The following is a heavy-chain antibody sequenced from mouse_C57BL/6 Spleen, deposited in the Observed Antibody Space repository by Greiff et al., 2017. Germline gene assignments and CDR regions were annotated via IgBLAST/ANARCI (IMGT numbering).Heavy chain of an antibody. CDR2: IHPNSGST. D-gene: IGHD2-4*01. CDR1: GYTFTSYW. V-gene: IGHV1-64*01. CDR3: ARRGDYDVTWFAY. Sequence: QVQLQQPGAELVKPGASVTLSCKASGYTFTSYWMHWVKQRPGQGLEWIGMIHPNSGSTNYNEKFKSKATLTVDKSSSTAYMQLSSLTSEDSAVYYCARRGDYDVTWFAYWGQGTLVTVSA. J-gene: IGHJ3*01.